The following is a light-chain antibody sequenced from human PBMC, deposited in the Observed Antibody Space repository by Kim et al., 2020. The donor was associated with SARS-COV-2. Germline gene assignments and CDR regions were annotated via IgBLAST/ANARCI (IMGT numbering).Light chain of an antibody. J-gene: IGKJ5*01. CDR2: DAI. CDR3: QQYHALPPT. V-gene: IGKV1-33*01. CDR1: QDIKFF. Sequence: DIQMTQSPASVSASAGDRVTITCQASQDIKFFLNWYQQRPGKGPRLLIFDAINLEAGVPARFAGSGSGTEFTLTISSVQPDDFATYYCQQYHALPPTFGQGTRLEI.